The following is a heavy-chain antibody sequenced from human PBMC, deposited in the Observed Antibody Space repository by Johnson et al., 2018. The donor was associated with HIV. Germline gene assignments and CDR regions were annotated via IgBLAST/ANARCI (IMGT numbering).Heavy chain of an antibody. CDR3: ARESRMWA. CDR1: GFTFSNYA. D-gene: IGHD1-26*01. J-gene: IGHJ3*01. V-gene: IGHV3-30-3*01. Sequence: QVQLVESGGVVVQPGRSLRLSCAASGFTFSNYAMHWVRQAPGKGLELVAVISYEGSTKYYADSVKGRFSISSDNSKNTLYLQMNSLSAEHTAVYYCARESRMWAWGQGTMVTVSS. CDR2: ISYEGSTK.